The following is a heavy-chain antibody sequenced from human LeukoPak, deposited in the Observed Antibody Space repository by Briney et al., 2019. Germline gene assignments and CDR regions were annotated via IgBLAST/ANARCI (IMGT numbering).Heavy chain of an antibody. J-gene: IGHJ5*02. V-gene: IGHV4-39*01. CDR1: GGSISSNSYY. Sequence: PSETLSLTCSVSGGSISSNSYYWGWIRQPPGKGLEWIASIYYSGSTYYNPSLKSRVIMSVDTSKNQFSLKLSSVTAADTALYYCARHNYYNFWNALNWFDPWGQGTPVTVSS. CDR3: ARHNYYNFWNALNWFDP. D-gene: IGHD3-3*01. CDR2: IYYSGST.